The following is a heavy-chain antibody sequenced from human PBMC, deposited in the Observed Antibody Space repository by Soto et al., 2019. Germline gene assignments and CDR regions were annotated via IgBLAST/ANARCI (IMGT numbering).Heavy chain of an antibody. J-gene: IGHJ6*02. CDR3: TTDCISTSCYGYYYYYGMDV. CDR1: GYSFTSYW. CDR2: VDPTDSYT. V-gene: IGHV5-10-1*01. D-gene: IGHD2-2*01. Sequence: PGESLKISCKGSGYSFTSYWISWVRQMPGKGLEWMGRVDPTDSYTNYSPSFQGHVTISADKSISTAYLQWSSLKASDTAVYYCTTDCISTSCYGYYYYYGMDVWGQGTTVTVSS.